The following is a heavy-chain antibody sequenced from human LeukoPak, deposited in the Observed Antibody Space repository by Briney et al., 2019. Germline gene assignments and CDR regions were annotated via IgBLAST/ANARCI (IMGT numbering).Heavy chain of an antibody. Sequence: PGGSLRLSCAVSGFTVTTNYVSWVRQAPGKGLEWVSVLYNGGFTYYADSVKGRFTISRDNSKNTLYLQMNSLRPEDTAVYYCARGLAGTTPFDYWGQGTLVTVSS. CDR3: ARGLAGTTPFDY. CDR2: LYNGGFT. CDR1: GFTVTTNY. D-gene: IGHD4-17*01. J-gene: IGHJ4*02. V-gene: IGHV3-53*01.